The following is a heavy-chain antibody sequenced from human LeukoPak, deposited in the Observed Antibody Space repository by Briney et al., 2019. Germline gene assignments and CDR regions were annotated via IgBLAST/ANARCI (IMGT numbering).Heavy chain of an antibody. Sequence: GASVKVSCKASGYTFTGYYMHWVRQAPGQGLEWMGWISAYNGNTNYAQKLQGRVTMTTDTSTSTAYMELRSLRSDDTAVYYCARARIYDFWSGYWAGRYGMDVWGQGTTVTVSS. D-gene: IGHD3-3*01. V-gene: IGHV1-18*04. CDR2: ISAYNGNT. CDR3: ARARIYDFWSGYWAGRYGMDV. J-gene: IGHJ6*02. CDR1: GYTFTGYY.